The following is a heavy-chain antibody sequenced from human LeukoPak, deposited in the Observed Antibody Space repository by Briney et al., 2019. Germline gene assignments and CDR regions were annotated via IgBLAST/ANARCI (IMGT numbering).Heavy chain of an antibody. Sequence: SETLSLTCAVYGGSFSGYYWSWIRQPPGKGLEWIGEINHSGSTNYNPSLKSRVTISVDTSKNQFSLKLSSVTAADTAVYYCACRADYYGSGPANWFDPWGQGTLVTVSS. CDR3: ACRADYYGSGPANWFDP. V-gene: IGHV4-34*01. CDR1: GGSFSGYY. D-gene: IGHD3-10*01. J-gene: IGHJ5*02. CDR2: INHSGST.